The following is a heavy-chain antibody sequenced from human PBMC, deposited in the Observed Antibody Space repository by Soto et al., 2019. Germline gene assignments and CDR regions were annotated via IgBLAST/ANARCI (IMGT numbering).Heavy chain of an antibody. Sequence: DVQVLESGGGLVQPGGSLRLSCAASGFTFSSYAMGWVRQAPGKGLEWVSGINNSGGSTYYADSVKGRFTISRDNSKNTLYLQMNSLRAEDTAVYYCANYYYDTTGFTFWGQGTMVNVSS. J-gene: IGHJ3*01. V-gene: IGHV3-23*01. D-gene: IGHD3-22*01. CDR3: ANYYYDTTGFTF. CDR2: INNSGGST. CDR1: GFTFSSYA.